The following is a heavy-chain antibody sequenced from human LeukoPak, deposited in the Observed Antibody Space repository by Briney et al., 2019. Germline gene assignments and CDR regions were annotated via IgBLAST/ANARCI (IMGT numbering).Heavy chain of an antibody. CDR2: IIPIFGTA. J-gene: IGHJ4*02. CDR3: ATYYYDSSGYSQPAFDY. D-gene: IGHD3-22*01. V-gene: IGHV1-69*13. CDR1: GGTFISYA. Sequence: SVKVSCKASGGTFISYAISWVRQAPGQGLEWMGGIIPIFGTANYAQKFQGRVTITADESTSTAYMELSSLRSEDTAVYYCATYYYDSSGYSQPAFDYWGQGTLVTVSS.